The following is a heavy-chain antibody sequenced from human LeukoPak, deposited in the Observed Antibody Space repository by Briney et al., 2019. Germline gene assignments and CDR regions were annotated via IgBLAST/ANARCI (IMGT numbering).Heavy chain of an antibody. CDR1: GYTFTRYG. D-gene: IGHD2-15*01. V-gene: IGHV1-18*01. Sequence: GAPVKVSCKASGYTFTRYGIGWVRQAPGQGLEWMGWISAYNGNTDYAQKFQGRVIMTTDTSTSTAYMEVRSLRSDDTAVYYCARQGYCGGGSCYPTDDAFDIWGQGTMVTVSS. CDR2: ISAYNGNT. CDR3: ARQGYCGGGSCYPTDDAFDI. J-gene: IGHJ3*02.